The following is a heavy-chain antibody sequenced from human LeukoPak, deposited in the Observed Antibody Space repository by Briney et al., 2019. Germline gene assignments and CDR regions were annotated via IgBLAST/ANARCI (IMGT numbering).Heavy chain of an antibody. CDR1: GGSISSYY. CDR2: IYYSGST. J-gene: IGHJ4*02. Sequence: ASETLSLTCTVSGGSISSYYWSWIRQPPGRGLEWIGYIYYSGSTTYNPSLKSRVTISVDTSKNQFSLKLSSVTAADTAVYYCARGFAYGDTGSFDYWGQGTLVTVSS. CDR3: ARGFAYGDTGSFDY. D-gene: IGHD4-17*01. V-gene: IGHV4-59*01.